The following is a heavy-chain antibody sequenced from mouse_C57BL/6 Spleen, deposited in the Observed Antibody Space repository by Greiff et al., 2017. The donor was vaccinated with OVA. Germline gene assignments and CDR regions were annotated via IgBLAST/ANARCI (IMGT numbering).Heavy chain of an antibody. CDR3: ARDRGHYYGSSYVGAMDY. V-gene: IGHV3-6*01. D-gene: IGHD1-1*01. Sequence: EVKLMESGPGLVKPSQSLSLTCSVTGYSITSGYYWNWIRQFPGNKLEWMGYISYDGSNNYNPSLKNRISITRDTSKNQFFLKLNSVTTEDTATYYCARDRGHYYGSSYVGAMDYWGQGTSVTVSS. CDR1: GYSITSGYY. CDR2: ISYDGSN. J-gene: IGHJ4*01.